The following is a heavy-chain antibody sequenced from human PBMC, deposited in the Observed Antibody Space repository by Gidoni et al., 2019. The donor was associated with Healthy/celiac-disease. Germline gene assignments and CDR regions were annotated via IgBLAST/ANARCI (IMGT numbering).Heavy chain of an antibody. CDR2: ISYDGSNK. Sequence: QVQLVESGGGVVQPGRSLRLSCAASGFTFSSYGMHWVRQAPGKGLGWVAVISYDGSNKYYADSVKGRFTISRDNSKNTLYLQMNSLRAEDTAVYYCAKDRRSLRYAFDIWDQGTMVTVSS. CDR1: GFTFSSYG. J-gene: IGHJ3*02. CDR3: AKDRRSLRYAFDI. D-gene: IGHD4-17*01. V-gene: IGHV3-30*18.